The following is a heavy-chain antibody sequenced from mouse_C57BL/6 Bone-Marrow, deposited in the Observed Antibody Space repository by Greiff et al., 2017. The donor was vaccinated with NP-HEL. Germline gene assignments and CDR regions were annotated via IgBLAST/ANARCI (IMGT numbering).Heavy chain of an antibody. V-gene: IGHV1-26*01. CDR2: INPNNGGT. CDR3: ERRNPARDY. J-gene: IGHJ4*01. CDR1: GYTFTDYY. Sequence: EVQLQQSGPELVKPGASVKISCKASGYTFTDYYMNWVKQSHGKSLEWIGDINPNNGGTSYIQKFKGKATLSVDKSYSTAYMGLRSLTSEDSSGYYCERRNPARDYWGQGTSVTVSS.